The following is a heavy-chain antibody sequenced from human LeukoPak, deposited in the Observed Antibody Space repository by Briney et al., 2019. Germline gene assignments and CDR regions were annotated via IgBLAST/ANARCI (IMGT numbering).Heavy chain of an antibody. Sequence: GGSLRLPCAASRFTFSNYEMNWVRQAPGKGLEWVSYISRGTTVYYADSVKGRFSISRDNSKNTLYLQMNSLRAEDTAVYYCAKDRQRNTVTTILDYWGQGTLVTVSS. CDR2: ISRGTTV. CDR3: AKDRQRNTVTTILDY. V-gene: IGHV3-48*03. CDR1: RFTFSNYE. J-gene: IGHJ4*02. D-gene: IGHD4-17*01.